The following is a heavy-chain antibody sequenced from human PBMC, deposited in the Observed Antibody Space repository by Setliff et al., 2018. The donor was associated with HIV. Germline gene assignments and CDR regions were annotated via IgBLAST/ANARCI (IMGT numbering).Heavy chain of an antibody. J-gene: IGHJ6*04. CDR3: AADGDTNSWYFY. V-gene: IGHV4-59*01. CDR2: ISYSGST. Sequence: PSETLSLTCTVSGGSISSYYWSWIRKPPGKGLEWIGYISYSGSTNYNPSLESRVAMSVDTSKQQFSLEVSSVTAADTAVYYCAADGDTNSWYFYWGKGTTVTVSS. D-gene: IGHD6-13*01. CDR1: GGSISSYY.